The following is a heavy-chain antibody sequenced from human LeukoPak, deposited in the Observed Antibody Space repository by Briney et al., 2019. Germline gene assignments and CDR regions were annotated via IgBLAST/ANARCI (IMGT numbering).Heavy chain of an antibody. Sequence: ASVKVSCKASGYTFTSYYMHWVRQATGQGLEWMAWMNPKSANTGYAQKFQGRVTVTRNTSISTAYMELSGLRSDDTAVYYCARGPMYSASYNYWGQGTLVTVSS. D-gene: IGHD1-26*01. J-gene: IGHJ4*02. V-gene: IGHV1-8*02. CDR2: MNPKSANT. CDR3: ARGPMYSASYNY. CDR1: GYTFTSYY.